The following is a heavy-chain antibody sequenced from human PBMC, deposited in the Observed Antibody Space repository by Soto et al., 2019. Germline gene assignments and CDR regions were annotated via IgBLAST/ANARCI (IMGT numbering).Heavy chain of an antibody. CDR3: ARYPAVTISYYGMDV. D-gene: IGHD4-17*01. CDR1: GGSVSSGSYY. J-gene: IGHJ6*02. V-gene: IGHV4-61*01. CDR2: IYYSGST. Sequence: QVQLQESGPGLVKPSETLSLTCTVSGGSVSSGSYYWSWIRQPPGKGLEWIGYIYYSGSTNYNPSLKSRVTISVDTSKNQFSLKLSSVTAADTAVYYCARYPAVTISYYGMDVWGQGTTVTVSS.